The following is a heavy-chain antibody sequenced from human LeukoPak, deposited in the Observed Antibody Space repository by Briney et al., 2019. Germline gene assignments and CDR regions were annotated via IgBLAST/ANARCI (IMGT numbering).Heavy chain of an antibody. V-gene: IGHV1-8*01. CDR3: ARGVKVYRKDYDFWSGYPKYNWFDP. CDR2: MNPNSGNT. Sequence: GASVKVSCKASGYTFTSYDINWVRQATGQGLEWMGWMNPNSGNTGYAQKFKGRVTMTRNTSISTAYMELSSLRSEDTAVYYCARGVKVYRKDYDFWSGYPKYNWFDPWGQGTLVTVSS. D-gene: IGHD3-3*01. J-gene: IGHJ5*02. CDR1: GYTFTSYD.